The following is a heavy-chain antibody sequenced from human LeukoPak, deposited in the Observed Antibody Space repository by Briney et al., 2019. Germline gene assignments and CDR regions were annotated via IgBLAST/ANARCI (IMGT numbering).Heavy chain of an antibody. Sequence: GGSLRLSCAASGFTFSSYAMSWVRQAPGKGLEWVSAISGNGGSTYYADSVKGRFTISRDNSKNTLYLQMNSLRAEDTAVYYCAKQAPISIVVVVAATRFDYWGQGTLVTVSS. CDR3: AKQAPISIVVVVAATRFDY. V-gene: IGHV3-23*01. CDR2: ISGNGGST. D-gene: IGHD2-15*01. J-gene: IGHJ4*02. CDR1: GFTFSSYA.